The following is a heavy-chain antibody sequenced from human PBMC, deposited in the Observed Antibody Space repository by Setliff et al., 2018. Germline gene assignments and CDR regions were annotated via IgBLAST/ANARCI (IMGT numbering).Heavy chain of an antibody. J-gene: IGHJ6*03. CDR2: IYANGNT. D-gene: IGHD3-22*01. CDR1: GYSISSGHY. V-gene: IGHV4-38-2*02. Sequence: PSETLSLTCTVSGYSISSGHYWGWIRQPPGKGLEWIGRIYANGNTNYNSSLKSRVTMSVDTSKNQFSLRLSSVTAADTAVYYCARGRLREDLLHYYYYHMDVWGKGTTVTVSS. CDR3: ARGRLREDLLHYYYYHMDV.